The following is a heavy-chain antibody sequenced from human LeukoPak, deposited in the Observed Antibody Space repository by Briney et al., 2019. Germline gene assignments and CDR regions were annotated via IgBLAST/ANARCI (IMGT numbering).Heavy chain of an antibody. J-gene: IGHJ3*02. CDR2: ISTSNSLT. V-gene: IGHV1-18*01. Sequence: GASVKVSCKASGYTFSSYGISWVRQAPGQGLEWVGWISTSNSLTRYPEKFQDRVPLTTDASPSTAYMELRSLRSDDAAVYYCARPTASYDTLDIWGQGTRVTVSS. CDR1: GYTFSSYG. D-gene: IGHD1-26*01. CDR3: ARPTASYDTLDI.